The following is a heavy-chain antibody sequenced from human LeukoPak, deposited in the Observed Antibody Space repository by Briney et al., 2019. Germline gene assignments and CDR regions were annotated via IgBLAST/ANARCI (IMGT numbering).Heavy chain of an antibody. CDR1: RGTFSNYA. Sequence: ASVKVSCKASRGTFSNYAISWVRQAPGQGLEWMGGIIPNSGTAIYAQKFQGRVAITADESTSTAYMELRSLRSDDTAVYYCARVEDTALGYYYDSSAYYRGRFDIWGQGTMVTVSS. D-gene: IGHD3-22*01. V-gene: IGHV1-69*13. J-gene: IGHJ3*02. CDR3: ARVEDTALGYYYDSSAYYRGRFDI. CDR2: IIPNSGTA.